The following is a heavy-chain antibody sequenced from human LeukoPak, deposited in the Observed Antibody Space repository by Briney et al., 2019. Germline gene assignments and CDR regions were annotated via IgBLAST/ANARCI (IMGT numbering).Heavy chain of an antibody. CDR1: GGSMSNSY. CDR3: ARENYYDSSGYSEGMDV. Sequence: SETLSLTCSVSGGSMSNSYLTWVRQPAGKGLEWMGRVYVSGTTNYNPSLRSRVTMSIDTSKNQFSLRLNSVTAADTAVYYCARENYYDSSGYSEGMDVWGQGTTVTVS. CDR2: VYVSGTT. J-gene: IGHJ6*02. D-gene: IGHD3-22*01. V-gene: IGHV4-4*07.